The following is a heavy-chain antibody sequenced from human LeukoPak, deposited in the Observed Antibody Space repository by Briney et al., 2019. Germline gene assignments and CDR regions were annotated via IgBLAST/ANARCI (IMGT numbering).Heavy chain of an antibody. CDR1: GFTFSSYG. CDR2: IWYDGSNK. V-gene: IGHV3-33*01. D-gene: IGHD6-6*01. J-gene: IGHJ4*02. Sequence: QPGGSLRLFCAASGFTFSSYGMHWVRQAPGKGLEWVAVIWYDGSNKYYADSVKGRFTISRDNSKNTLYLQMNSLRAEDTAVYYCARDRGSSSGPVFDYWGQGTLVTVSS. CDR3: ARDRGSSSGPVFDY.